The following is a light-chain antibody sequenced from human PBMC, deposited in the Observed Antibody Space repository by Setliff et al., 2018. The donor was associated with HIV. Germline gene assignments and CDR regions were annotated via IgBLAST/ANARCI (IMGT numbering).Light chain of an antibody. CDR3: NSYTSSSTLYV. CDR1: SSDIGRYNY. J-gene: IGLJ1*01. Sequence: QSALTQPPSASRSPGQSVTISCTGTSSDIGRYNYISWYQQHPGKAPKLMIYEVNKRPSGVPDRFSGSKSGNMASLTISGLQAEDEADYFCNSYTSSSTLYVFGTGTKGTVL. CDR2: EVN. V-gene: IGLV2-8*02.